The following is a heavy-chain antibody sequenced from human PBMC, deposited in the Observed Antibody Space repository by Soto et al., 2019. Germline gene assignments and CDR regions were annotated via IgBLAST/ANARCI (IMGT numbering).Heavy chain of an antibody. V-gene: IGHV1-3*01. J-gene: IGHJ6*03. CDR1: GYTFTSYA. Sequence: ASVKVSCKASGYTFTSYAMHWVRQAPGQRFEWMGWINAGNGNTKFSQKFQGRVTITRDTSESTAYMELSRLRSEDTAVYYCSIADCSNYYYYYMDVWGKGTTVTVSS. D-gene: IGHD4-4*01. CDR2: INAGNGNT. CDR3: SIADCSNYYYYYMDV.